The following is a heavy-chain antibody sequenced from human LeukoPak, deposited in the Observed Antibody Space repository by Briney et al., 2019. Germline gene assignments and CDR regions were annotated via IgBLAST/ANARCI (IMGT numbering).Heavy chain of an antibody. CDR1: GFTFSTYA. CDR2: ISGGGGST. Sequence: GGSLRLSCTASGFTFSTYAMNWVRQAPGKGLEWVSTISGGGGSTFYADSVRGRFTISRDNSKNTLYLQMNTLRAEDTAIYYCAKSRWYFDNWGQGTLVTVSS. D-gene: IGHD6-13*01. V-gene: IGHV3-23*01. CDR3: AKSRWYFDN. J-gene: IGHJ4*02.